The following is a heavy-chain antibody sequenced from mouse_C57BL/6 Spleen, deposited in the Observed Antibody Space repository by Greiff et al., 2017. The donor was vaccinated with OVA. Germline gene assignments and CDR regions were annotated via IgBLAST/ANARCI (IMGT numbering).Heavy chain of an antibody. CDR3: ARTGTGYFDV. J-gene: IGHJ1*03. CDR2: ISGGGGNT. V-gene: IGHV5-9*01. D-gene: IGHD4-1*01. Sequence: EVKVEESGGGLVKPGGSLKLSCAASGFTFSSYTMSWVRQTPEKRLEWVATISGGGGNTYYPDRVKGRFTISRDKAKNTLYLQMSSLRSEDTALYYCARTGTGYFDVWGTGTTVTVSS. CDR1: GFTFSSYT.